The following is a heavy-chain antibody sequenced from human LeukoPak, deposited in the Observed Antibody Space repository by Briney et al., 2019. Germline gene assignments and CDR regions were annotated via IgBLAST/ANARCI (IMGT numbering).Heavy chain of an antibody. J-gene: IGHJ6*03. V-gene: IGHV1-69*06. CDR2: IIPIFGTA. Sequence: SVKVSCKASGGTFSSYAISWGRQAPGQGLEWMGGIIPIFGTANYAQKFQGRVTITANKSTSTAYMELSSLRSEDTAVYYCARDHGSGNYDILTGRDYYMDVWGKGTTVTVSS. D-gene: IGHD3-9*01. CDR3: ARDHGSGNYDILTGRDYYMDV. CDR1: GGTFSSYA.